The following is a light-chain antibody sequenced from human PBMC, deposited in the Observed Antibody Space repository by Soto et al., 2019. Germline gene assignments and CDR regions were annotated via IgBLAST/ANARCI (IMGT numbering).Light chain of an antibody. J-gene: IGKJ5*01. Sequence: DIQMTQSPSSLSASVGDRVTITCRASQGISTYLNWYQQKPGKAPKLLIYAASTLQSGVPSRFSGSGSGTDFTLTISSLQPEDVATYYCQNYKSALRITFGQGTRLEI. CDR2: AAS. V-gene: IGKV1-27*01. CDR3: QNYKSALRIT. CDR1: QGISTY.